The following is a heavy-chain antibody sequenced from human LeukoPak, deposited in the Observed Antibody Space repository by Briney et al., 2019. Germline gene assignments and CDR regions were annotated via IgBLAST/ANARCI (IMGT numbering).Heavy chain of an antibody. V-gene: IGHV1-2*02. Sequence: ASVKVSCKASGYTFSGYYIHWVRQTPGQGLEWMGWINPNSGATNYAQKFQGGVTMTRDTSITTFYMEVSRLRSDDTVVYYCARYNWNDVVSALDYWGQGTLVTVSS. CDR2: INPNSGAT. CDR1: GYTFSGYY. CDR3: ARYNWNDVVSALDY. D-gene: IGHD1-1*01. J-gene: IGHJ4*02.